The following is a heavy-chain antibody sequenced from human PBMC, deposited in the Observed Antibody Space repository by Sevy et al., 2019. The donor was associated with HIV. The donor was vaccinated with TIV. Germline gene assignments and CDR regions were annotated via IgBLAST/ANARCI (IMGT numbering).Heavy chain of an antibody. D-gene: IGHD6-6*01. V-gene: IGHV3-73*01. CDR2: IRSKANSYAT. CDR3: TRQKSSSSSYYYYYGMDV. CDR1: GFTFSGSA. Sequence: GGSLRLSCAASGFTFSGSAMHWVRQASGKGLEWVGRIRSKANSYATAYAASLKGRFTISRDDSKNTAYLQMNSLKTKDTAVYYCTRQKSSSSSYYYYYGMDVWGQGTTVTVSS. J-gene: IGHJ6*02.